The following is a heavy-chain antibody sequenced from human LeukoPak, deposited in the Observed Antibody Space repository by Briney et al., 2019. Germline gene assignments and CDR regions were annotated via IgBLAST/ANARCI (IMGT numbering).Heavy chain of an antibody. CDR1: GFTVSSNY. CDR2: IYSGGST. D-gene: IGHD3-22*01. Sequence: QPGGSLRLSCAASGFTVSSNYMSWVRQAPGKGLEWVSIIYSGGSTYYADSVKGRFTISRDNSKNTVYLQMNSLRAEDTAVYYCARDLNYDSAYWGQGTLVTVSS. CDR3: ARDLNYDSAY. J-gene: IGHJ4*02. V-gene: IGHV3-53*01.